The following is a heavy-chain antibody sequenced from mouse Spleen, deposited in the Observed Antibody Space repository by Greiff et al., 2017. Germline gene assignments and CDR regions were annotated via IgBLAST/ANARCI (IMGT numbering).Heavy chain of an antibody. J-gene: IGHJ2*01. V-gene: IGHV5-6-5*01. CDR2: ISSGGST. D-gene: IGHD4-1*01. CDR3: ARGLGLDY. CDR1: GFTFSSYA. Sequence: EVKVVESGGGLVKPGGSLKLSCAASGFTFSSYAMSWVRQTPEKRLEWVASISSGGSTYYPDSVKGRFTISRDNARNILYLQMSSLRSEDTAMYYCARGLGLDYWGQGTTLTVSS.